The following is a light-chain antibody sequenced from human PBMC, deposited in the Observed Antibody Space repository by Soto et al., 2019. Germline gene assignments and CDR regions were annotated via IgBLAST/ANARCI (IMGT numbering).Light chain of an antibody. Sequence: QSALTQPASVSGSPGQSITISCTGTSSDVGGYNYVSWYQQHPGKAPKLMIYDVSNRPSGVSNRFSGSKSGNTASLTISGLQSEDEAYYYCRSYTISSTLVVFGGGTKVTVL. CDR2: DVS. CDR1: SSDVGGYNY. CDR3: RSYTISSTLVV. V-gene: IGLV2-14*01. J-gene: IGLJ2*01.